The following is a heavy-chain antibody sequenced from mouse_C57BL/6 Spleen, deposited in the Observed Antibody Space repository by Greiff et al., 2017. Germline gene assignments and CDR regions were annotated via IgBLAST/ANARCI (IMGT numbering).Heavy chain of an antibody. J-gene: IGHJ4*01. Sequence: VKLVESGAELARPGASVKLSCKASGYTFTSYGISWVKQRTGQGLEWIGEIYPRSGNTYSNEKFKGKATLTADKSSSTAYMELRSLTSEDSAVYFCARGGDYDEGYAMDYWGQGTSVTVSS. CDR2: IYPRSGNT. CDR1: GYTFTSYG. CDR3: ARGGDYDEGYAMDY. D-gene: IGHD2-4*01. V-gene: IGHV1-81*01.